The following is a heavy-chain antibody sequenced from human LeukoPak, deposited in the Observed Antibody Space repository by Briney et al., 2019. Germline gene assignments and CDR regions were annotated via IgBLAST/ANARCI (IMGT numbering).Heavy chain of an antibody. CDR2: INQDGSDK. J-gene: IGHJ6*02. V-gene: IGHV3-7*01. CDR1: GFSLSNYW. D-gene: IGHD3-10*01. CDR3: AWYGVTHGLDV. Sequence: PGGSLRLSCAASGFSLSNYWMSWVRQAPGKGLEWVANINQDGSDKYYVDSVMGRFTISKDNAKNSVYLQMISLRPEDTAIYYCAWYGVTHGLDVWGQGTTVTVSS.